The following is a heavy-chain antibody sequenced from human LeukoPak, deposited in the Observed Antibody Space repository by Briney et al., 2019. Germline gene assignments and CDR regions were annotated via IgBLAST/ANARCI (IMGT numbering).Heavy chain of an antibody. CDR3: TRGSIAYYYMDV. CDR1: GGSISSYY. CDR2: IYYSGST. Sequence: PSETLSLTCTVSGGSISSYYWSWIRQPPGKGLEWIGNIYYSGSTNYNPSLESRVTISVDTSKNQFSLKLSSVTAADTAVYYCTRGSIAYYYMDVWGKGTTVTISS. D-gene: IGHD3-22*01. V-gene: IGHV4-59*01. J-gene: IGHJ6*03.